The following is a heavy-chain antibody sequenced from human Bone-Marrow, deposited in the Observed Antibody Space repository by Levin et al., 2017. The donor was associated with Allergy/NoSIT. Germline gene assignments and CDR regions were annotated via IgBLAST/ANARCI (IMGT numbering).Heavy chain of an antibody. CDR2: LHGDGTTT. J-gene: IGHJ4*02. CDR3: ARETYTSGQYYFDY. V-gene: IGHV3-74*01. CDR1: GFTFSSYW. Sequence: GGSLRLSCAASGFTFSSYWLHWVRQAPGKGLVWVSGLHGDGTTTRIADSVKGRFTISRDNAKNTLYLQVNSLRAEDTAVYYCARETYTSGQYYFDYWGQGTLVTVSS. D-gene: IGHD6-19*01.